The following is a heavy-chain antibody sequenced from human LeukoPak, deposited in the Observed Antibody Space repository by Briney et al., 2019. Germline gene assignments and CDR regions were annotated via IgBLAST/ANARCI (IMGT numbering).Heavy chain of an antibody. V-gene: IGHV1-69*04. CDR1: GGTFSSYT. CDR3: AREGSGSSWYGELDY. D-gene: IGHD6-13*01. CDR2: IIPILGIA. J-gene: IGHJ4*02. Sequence: GASVKVFCKASGGTFSSYTISWVRQAPGQGLEWMGRIIPILGIANYAQKFQGRVTITADKSTSTAYMELSSLRSEDTAVYYCAREGSGSSWYGELDYWGQGTLVTVSS.